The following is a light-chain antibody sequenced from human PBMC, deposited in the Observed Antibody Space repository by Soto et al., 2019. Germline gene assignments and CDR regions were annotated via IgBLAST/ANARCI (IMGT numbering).Light chain of an antibody. Sequence: SYELTQPPSVSVAPGKTARMTCGGDNIGSKSVHWYQQKPGQAPVLVIYYDVDRPSGIPERFSGSKSGNTATLTISRAEAADEADYYCQVWDSITYHVVFGGGTKSPS. J-gene: IGLJ2*01. CDR1: NIGSKS. V-gene: IGLV3-21*04. CDR2: YDV. CDR3: QVWDSITYHVV.